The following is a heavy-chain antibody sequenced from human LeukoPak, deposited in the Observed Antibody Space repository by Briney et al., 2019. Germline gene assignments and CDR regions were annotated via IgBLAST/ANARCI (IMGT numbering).Heavy chain of an antibody. J-gene: IGHJ5*02. CDR2: INHSGST. V-gene: IGHV4-34*01. CDR3: ARYPDP. CDR1: GGSFSGYY. Sequence: SETLSLTCAVYGGSFSGYYWSWIRQPPGKGLEWIGEINHSGSTNYNPSLKSRVTISVDTSKNQFSLKLSSVTAADTAVYYCARYPDPWGQGTLVTVSS.